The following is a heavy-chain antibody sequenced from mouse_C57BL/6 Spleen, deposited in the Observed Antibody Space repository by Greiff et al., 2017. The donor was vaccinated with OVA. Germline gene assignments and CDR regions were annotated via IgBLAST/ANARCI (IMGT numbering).Heavy chain of an antibody. CDR1: GYTFTSYW. J-gene: IGHJ2*01. CDR2: IDPSDSYT. D-gene: IGHD2-12*01. V-gene: IGHV1-69*01. Sequence: QLQQPGAELVMPGASVKLSCKASGYTFTSYWMHWVKQRPGQGLEWIGEIDPSDSYTNYNQKFKGKSTLTVDKSSSTAYMQLSSLTSEDSAVYYCARGGYYLDYWGQGTTLTVSS. CDR3: ARGGYYLDY.